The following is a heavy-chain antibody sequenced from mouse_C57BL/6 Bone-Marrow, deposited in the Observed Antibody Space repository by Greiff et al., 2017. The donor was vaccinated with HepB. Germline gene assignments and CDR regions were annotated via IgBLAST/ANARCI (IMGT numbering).Heavy chain of an antibody. CDR2: INSDGGST. V-gene: IGHV5-2*01. CDR3: ARAITMITEDWYFDV. D-gene: IGHD2-4*01. CDR1: EYEFPSHD. J-gene: IGHJ1*03. Sequence: EVKLMESGGGLVQPGESLKLSCESNEYEFPSHDMSWVRKTPEKRLELVAAINSDGGSTYYPDTMERRFIISRDNTKKTLYLQMSSLRSEDTALYYCARAITMITEDWYFDVWGTGTTVTVSS.